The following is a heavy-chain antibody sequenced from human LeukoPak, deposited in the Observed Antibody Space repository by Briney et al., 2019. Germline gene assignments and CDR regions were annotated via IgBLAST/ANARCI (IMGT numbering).Heavy chain of an antibody. CDR3: ARAYGGNSGPLDY. Sequence: ASVKVSCKASGGTFSSYAISWVRQAPGQGLEWMGGIIPIFGTANYAQKFQGRVTITTDESTSTAYMELSSLRSEDTAVYYCARAYGGNSGPLDYWGQGTLVTVSS. CDR2: IIPIFGTA. CDR1: GGTFSSYA. J-gene: IGHJ4*02. V-gene: IGHV1-69*05. D-gene: IGHD4-23*01.